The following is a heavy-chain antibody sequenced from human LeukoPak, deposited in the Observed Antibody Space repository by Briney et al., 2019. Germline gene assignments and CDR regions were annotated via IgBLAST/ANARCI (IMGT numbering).Heavy chain of an antibody. CDR2: IYHCGST. CDR3: ARGPGYYDSSGYYSYYFDY. V-gene: IGHV4-30-2*01. CDR1: GGSISGGGYS. D-gene: IGHD3-22*01. Sequence: SQTLSLTCAVSGGSISGGGYSWSWIRQPPGKGLEWIGYIYHCGSTYYNPSLKSRVTISVDTSKNQFSLKLSSVTAADTAVYYCARGPGYYDSSGYYSYYFDYWGQGTLVTVSS. J-gene: IGHJ4*02.